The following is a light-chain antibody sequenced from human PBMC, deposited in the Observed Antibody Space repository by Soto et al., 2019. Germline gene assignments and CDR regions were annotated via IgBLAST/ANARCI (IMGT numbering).Light chain of an antibody. CDR1: QSVSSSS. V-gene: IGKV3-20*01. J-gene: IGKJ5*01. CDR2: GAS. Sequence: EIVLTQSPGTLSLSPGERATLLCRASQSVSSSSLAWYQQKPGQAPRLLIYGASSRATGIPDRFSGSGSGTDFTLTISRLEPEDFAVYYCQQYGSSLEITFGQGTRLEIK. CDR3: QQYGSSLEIT.